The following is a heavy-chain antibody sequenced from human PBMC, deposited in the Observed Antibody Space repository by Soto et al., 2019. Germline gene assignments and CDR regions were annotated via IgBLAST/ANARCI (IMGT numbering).Heavy chain of an antibody. CDR2: INPSGSST. CDR3: ARGRSDSGHDY. D-gene: IGHD6-19*01. Sequence: ASVKVSCKASGNTFTSYYMHWVRQAPGQGLEWMGIINPSGSSTSNSQKFQGRVTMTRDTSTSTVYMELSSLRSEDTAVYYCARGRSDSGHDYWGQGTLVTISS. V-gene: IGHV1-46*01. J-gene: IGHJ4*02. CDR1: GNTFTSYY.